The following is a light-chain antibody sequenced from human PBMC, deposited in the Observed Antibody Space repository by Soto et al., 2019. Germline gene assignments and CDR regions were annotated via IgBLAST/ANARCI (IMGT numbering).Light chain of an antibody. J-gene: IGKJ4*01. Sequence: DVVMTQSPLSLPVTLGQPASISCRSSQSLVHSDGNTYLNWFQQRPGQSPRRLIYKVSYRDSGVPDRFSGSGSGTDFTLKISRVEAEDVGISYCMQSTHWPPLTFGGGTKVEIK. CDR1: QSLVHSDGNTY. CDR3: MQSTHWPPLT. V-gene: IGKV2-30*02. CDR2: KVS.